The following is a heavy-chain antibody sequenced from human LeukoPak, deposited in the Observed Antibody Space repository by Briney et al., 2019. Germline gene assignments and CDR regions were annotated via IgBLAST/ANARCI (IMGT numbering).Heavy chain of an antibody. CDR2: IKQDGSEN. D-gene: IGHD6-19*01. Sequence: GGSLRLSCAASGFNFDHYWMTWVRQAPGKGLEWVANIKQDGSENVYLDSMKGRFTISRDNSRDSLYLQMNSLRPEDTAVYCARDPGSGWWGGFDLWGQGTLVTVSS. CDR3: ARDPGSGWWGGFDL. CDR1: GFNFDHYW. J-gene: IGHJ5*02. V-gene: IGHV3-7*04.